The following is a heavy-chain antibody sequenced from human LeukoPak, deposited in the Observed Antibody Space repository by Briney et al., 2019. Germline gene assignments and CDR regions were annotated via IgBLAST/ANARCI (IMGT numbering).Heavy chain of an antibody. CDR2: ISNSSSST. V-gene: IGHV3-23*01. D-gene: IGHD3/OR15-3a*01. J-gene: IGHJ6*03. Sequence: GGSLRLSCAASGFTFSSYIINWVRQAPGKGLEWVSTISNSSSSTLYADSVKGRFTISRDNSKNTLYLQMNSLRVEDTAVYYCARDTWTYYMDVWGKGTTVTISS. CDR1: GFTFSSYI. CDR3: ARDTWTYYMDV.